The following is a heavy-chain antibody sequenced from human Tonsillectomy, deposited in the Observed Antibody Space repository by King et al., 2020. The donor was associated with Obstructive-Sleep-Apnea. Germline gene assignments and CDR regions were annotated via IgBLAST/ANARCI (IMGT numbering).Heavy chain of an antibody. CDR1: GGSISSGGYS. J-gene: IGHJ4*02. D-gene: IGHD3-9*01. V-gene: IGHV4-30-4*07. CDR3: ASYDILTVSIDY. Sequence: VQLQESGPGLVKPSQTLSLTCAVSGGSISSGGYSCSWIRQPPGKGLEWIGHIYYSGSTYYNPSLKSRVTISVETSKNQFSLTLSPVTAADTAVYYCASYDILTVSIDYWGQGTLVTVSS. CDR2: IYYSGST.